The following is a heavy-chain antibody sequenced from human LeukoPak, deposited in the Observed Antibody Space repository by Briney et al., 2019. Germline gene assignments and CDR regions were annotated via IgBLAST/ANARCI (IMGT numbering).Heavy chain of an antibody. J-gene: IGHJ4*02. D-gene: IGHD6-13*01. V-gene: IGHV4-34*01. CDR1: GGSFSGYY. CDR2: INHSGST. Sequence: SESLSLTCAVYGGSFSGYYRSWIRQPPGKGLEWIGEINHSGSTNYNPSLKSRVTISVDTSKNQFSLKLSSVTAADTAVYYCARGSGIAAAGLALDYWGQGTLVTVSS. CDR3: ARGSGIAAAGLALDY.